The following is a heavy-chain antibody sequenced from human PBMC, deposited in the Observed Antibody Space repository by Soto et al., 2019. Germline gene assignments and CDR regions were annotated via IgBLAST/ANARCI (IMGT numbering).Heavy chain of an antibody. CDR1: GYVFTSYG. Sequence: QVQLVQSGAAVTESGASVTVSCKASGYVFTSYGISWVRQAPGQGLEWMGWITIYNGNTNYAQKLQDRVAMTTDTSTTTAYMELRNLTSDDTAVYYFERIAAVRTGWYFHNWGQGTLVTVYS. D-gene: IGHD6-13*01. V-gene: IGHV1-18*04. CDR2: ITIYNGNT. J-gene: IGHJ4*02. CDR3: ERIAAVRTGWYFHN.